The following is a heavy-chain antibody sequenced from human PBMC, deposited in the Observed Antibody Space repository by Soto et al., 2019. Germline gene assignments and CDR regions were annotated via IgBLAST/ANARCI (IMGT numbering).Heavy chain of an antibody. CDR2: ISGSGGST. CDR3: AKDVVVVPAALYYYYYYGMDV. V-gene: IGHV3-23*01. D-gene: IGHD2-2*01. J-gene: IGHJ6*02. CDR1: GFTFSSYA. Sequence: HPGGSLRLSCAASGFTFSSYAMSWVRQAPGKGLEWVSAISGSGGSTYYADSVKGRFTISRDNSKNTLYLQMNSLRAEDAAVYYCAKDVVVVPAALYYYYYYGMDVRGQGTTVTVSS.